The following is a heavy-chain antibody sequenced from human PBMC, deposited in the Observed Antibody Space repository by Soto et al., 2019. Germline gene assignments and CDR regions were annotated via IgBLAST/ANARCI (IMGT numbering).Heavy chain of an antibody. V-gene: IGHV4-59*08. J-gene: IGHJ4*02. CDR3: ARHGGDSYGHPYFDY. CDR1: GDCITNHY. Sequence: QVQLQESGPGLVKPSETLSLTCTVSGDCITNHYWCWIRQPPGKALEWIGYIYYSGSTNYNPSLKSRVTISVDTSNNQLSLKLSSVTAADTAVYYCARHGGDSYGHPYFDYWGQGTLVTVSS. CDR2: IYYSGST. D-gene: IGHD5-18*01.